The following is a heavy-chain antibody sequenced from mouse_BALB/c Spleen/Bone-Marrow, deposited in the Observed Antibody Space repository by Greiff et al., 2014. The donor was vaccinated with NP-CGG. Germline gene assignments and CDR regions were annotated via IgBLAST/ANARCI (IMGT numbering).Heavy chain of an antibody. V-gene: IGHV1-14*01. D-gene: IGHD2-1*01. CDR1: GYTFTSYV. CDR2: IYPYNDGT. J-gene: IGHJ4*01. CDR3: ARGGDGNVYYAMDY. Sequence: FPLLPSXPELVKPGASVKMPCKASGYTFTSYVMHWVKQKPGQGLEWIGYIYPYNDGTKYNEKFKGKATLTSDKSSSTAYMELSSLTAEDSAGYYGARGGDGNVYYAMDYWGQGTSVTVSS.